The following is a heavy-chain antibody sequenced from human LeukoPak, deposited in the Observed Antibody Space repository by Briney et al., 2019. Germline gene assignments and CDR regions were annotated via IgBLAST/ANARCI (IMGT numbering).Heavy chain of an antibody. V-gene: IGHV4-61*02. D-gene: IGHD3-10*01. CDR2: IHSTGST. CDR3: AGGGLLWFGESSFDY. CDR1: DGSISSGSYS. J-gene: IGHJ4*02. Sequence: PSETLPLTCTVSDGSISSGSYSWSWIRQPAGRGLEWIGRIHSTGSTKYNPSLKSRVAISVDTSKNQFSLKLNSVTTADTAVYYCAGGGLLWFGESSFDYWSQGTLVTVSS.